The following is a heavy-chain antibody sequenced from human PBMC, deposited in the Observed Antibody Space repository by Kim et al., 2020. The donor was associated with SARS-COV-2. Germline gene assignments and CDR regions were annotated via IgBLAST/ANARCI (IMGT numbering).Heavy chain of an antibody. CDR1: GGSISSGGYY. Sequence: SETLSLTCTVSGGSISSGGYYWSWIRQHPGKGLEWIGYIYYSGSTYYNPSLKSRVTISVDTSKNQFSLKLSSVTAADTAVYYCASTPIVATIFRSRPSPNCFDYWGQGTLVTVSS. V-gene: IGHV4-31*03. J-gene: IGHJ4*02. CDR2: IYYSGST. CDR3: ASTPIVATIFRSRPSPNCFDY. D-gene: IGHD5-12*01.